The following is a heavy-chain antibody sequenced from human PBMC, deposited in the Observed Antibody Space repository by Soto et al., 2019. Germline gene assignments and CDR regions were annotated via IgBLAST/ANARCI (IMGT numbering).Heavy chain of an antibody. D-gene: IGHD1-26*01. CDR2: INKDGTTT. CDR3: VRGASLNFDY. CDR1: VFTFSPYW. J-gene: IGHJ4*02. Sequence: GGSLRLSCVASVFTFSPYWMSRVRQAPGKGLVWVSRINKDGTTTPYADSVKGRFTISRDNAKNSLYLQMNSLRAEDTAFYYCVRGASLNFDYWGQGTLVTVSS. V-gene: IGHV3-74*01.